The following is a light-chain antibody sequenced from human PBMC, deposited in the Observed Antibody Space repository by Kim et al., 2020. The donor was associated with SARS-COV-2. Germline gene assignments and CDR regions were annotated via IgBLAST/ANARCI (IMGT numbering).Light chain of an antibody. CDR2: AAS. V-gene: IGKV1-39*01. CDR1: QSISNY. CDR3: QQSYTSPLFA. Sequence: SVGDRVTNTCRATQSISNYLNWYQHKPGKAPKLLIYAASNLQSGVPSRFSGSGSGTDFTLTISSLQPEDFSTYYCQQSYTSPLFAFGPGTKVDI. J-gene: IGKJ3*01.